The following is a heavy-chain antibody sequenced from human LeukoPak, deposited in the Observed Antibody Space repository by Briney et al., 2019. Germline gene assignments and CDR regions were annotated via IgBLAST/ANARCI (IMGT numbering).Heavy chain of an antibody. D-gene: IGHD5-24*01. CDR2: INPNSGGT. V-gene: IGHV1-2*02. J-gene: IGHJ6*03. Sequence: ASVKVSCETSGYTFTGYYLHWVRQAPGQGLEWMGSINPNSGGTNYAQKFQGRVTMTRDTSISTAYMELSRLRSDDTAVYYCARGPEMDSPYYYYYYMDVWGKGTTVTVSS. CDR3: ARGPEMDSPYYYYYYMDV. CDR1: GYTFTGYY.